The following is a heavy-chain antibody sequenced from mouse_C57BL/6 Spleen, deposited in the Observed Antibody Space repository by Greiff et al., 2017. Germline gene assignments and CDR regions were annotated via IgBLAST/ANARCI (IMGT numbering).Heavy chain of an antibody. D-gene: IGHD2-5*01. CDR1: GYTFTSYW. J-gene: IGHJ1*03. V-gene: IGHV1-69*01. Sequence: QVQLQQPGAELVMPGASVKLSCKASGYTFTSYWMHWVKPRPGQGLEWIGEIDPSDSYTNYNQKFKGKSTLTVDKSSSTAYMQLSSLTSEDSAVYYCARGDSNYVRYFDVWGTGTTVTVSS. CDR2: IDPSDSYT. CDR3: ARGDSNYVRYFDV.